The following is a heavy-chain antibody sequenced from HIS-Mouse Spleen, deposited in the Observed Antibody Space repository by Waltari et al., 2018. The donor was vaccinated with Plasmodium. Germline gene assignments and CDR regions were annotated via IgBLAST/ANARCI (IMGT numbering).Heavy chain of an antibody. D-gene: IGHD7-27*01. V-gene: IGHV4-34*01. CDR2: INHSGST. Sequence: QVQLQQWGAGLLKPSETLSLTCAVYGGSFSGSYWSWIRQPPGKGLERIGEINHSGSTNDRPSLKSRVTISVDTSKNQFSLKLSSVTAADTAVYYCATSNDIWGQGTMVTVSS. CDR3: ATSNDI. J-gene: IGHJ3*02. CDR1: GGSFSGSY.